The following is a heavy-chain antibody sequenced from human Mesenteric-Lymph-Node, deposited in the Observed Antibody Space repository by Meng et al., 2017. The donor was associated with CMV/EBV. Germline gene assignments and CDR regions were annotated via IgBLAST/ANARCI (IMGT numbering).Heavy chain of an antibody. D-gene: IGHD2-2*01. J-gene: IGHJ4*02. Sequence: ASVKVSCKASGYIFTSYGISWVRQAPGHGLEWMGWISAYNGNTNDAQKLQGRVTMTTDTSTSTAYMELSSLRSDDTAVYYCARADYSRGTVVVLAAPFDYWGQGTLVTVSS. V-gene: IGHV1-18*01. CDR1: GYIFTSYG. CDR3: ARADYSRGTVVVLAAPFDY. CDR2: ISAYNGNT.